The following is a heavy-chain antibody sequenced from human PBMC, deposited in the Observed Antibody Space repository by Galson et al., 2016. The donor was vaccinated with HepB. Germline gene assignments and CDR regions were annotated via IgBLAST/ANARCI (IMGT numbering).Heavy chain of an antibody. CDR3: AKDGCSSTSCYSC. CDR1: GFDFSNSA. V-gene: IGHV3-23*01. CDR2: IFAGGDRT. J-gene: IGHJ4*02. D-gene: IGHD2-2*01. Sequence: SLRLSCAASGFDFSNSAMGWVRPAPGKGLELVSLIFAGGDRTFYADSVRGRLTISRDNSKTPPYLQMSRLRADDSAVFYCAKDGCSSTSCYSCWGQGTLATLSA.